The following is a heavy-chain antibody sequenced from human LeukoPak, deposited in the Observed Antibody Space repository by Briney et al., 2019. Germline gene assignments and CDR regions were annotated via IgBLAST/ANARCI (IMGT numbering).Heavy chain of an antibody. CDR1: GHTFTSYG. CDR2: ISAYNGNT. J-gene: IGHJ3*02. V-gene: IGHV1-18*01. D-gene: IGHD3-22*01. Sequence: ASVKVSCKASGHTFTSYGISWVRQAPGQGLEWMGWISAYNGNTNYAQKLQGRVTMTTDTSTSTAYMELRSLRSDDTAVYYCAKKAITMIVVVITYIDIWGQGTMVTVSS. CDR3: AKKAITMIVVVITYIDI.